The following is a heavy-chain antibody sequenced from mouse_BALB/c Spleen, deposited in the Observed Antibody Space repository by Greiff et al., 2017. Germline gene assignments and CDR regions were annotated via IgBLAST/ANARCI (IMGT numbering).Heavy chain of an antibody. CDR3: ARDSLSTMITAWFAY. V-gene: IGHV5-6-3*01. CDR1: GFTFSSYG. CDR2: INSNGGST. J-gene: IGHJ3*01. D-gene: IGHD2-4*01. Sequence: EVQGVESGGGLVQPGGSLKLSCAASGFTFSSYGMSWVRQTPDKRLELVATINSNGGSTYYPDSVKGRFTISRDNAKNTLYLQMSSLKSEDTAMYYCARDSLSTMITAWFAYWGQGTLVTVSA.